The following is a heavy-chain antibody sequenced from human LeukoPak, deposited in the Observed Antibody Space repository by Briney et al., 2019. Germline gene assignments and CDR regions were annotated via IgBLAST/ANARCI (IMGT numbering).Heavy chain of an antibody. J-gene: IGHJ5*02. CDR2: ISSGSSYT. V-gene: IGHV3-11*03. CDR1: GFSFSEYY. D-gene: IGHD1-26*01. CDR3: ARSGGTYGWFDP. Sequence: GGSLRLSCAASGFSFSEYYMSWIRQAPGKGLEGVSCISSGSSYTNYTDSVKGRFTISRDNAQRSLYLQMNSLTAEDTAVYYCARSGGTYGWFDPWGQGTLVTVSS.